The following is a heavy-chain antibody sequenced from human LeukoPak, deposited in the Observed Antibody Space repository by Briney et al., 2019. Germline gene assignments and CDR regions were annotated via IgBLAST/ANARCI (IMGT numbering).Heavy chain of an antibody. J-gene: IGHJ4*01. CDR3: ARDPCYGYKDRLDDY. CDR2: IWYDGSNE. V-gene: IGHV3-33*07. CDR1: GLIYRRYR. D-gene: IGHD5-24*01. Sequence: GGSLLLSCVASGLIYRRYRLGGLRQAPGKGLEWVAVIWYDGSNEYYADSVKGRFTISRDNSKNTLYLQMNSLRAEDTAVYYCARDPCYGYKDRLDDYWGQGTLVTVSS.